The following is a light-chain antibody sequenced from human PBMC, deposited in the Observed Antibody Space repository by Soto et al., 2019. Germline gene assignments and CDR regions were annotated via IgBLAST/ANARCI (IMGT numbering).Light chain of an antibody. CDR1: QSLLRSNGHIY. CDR3: MQAVQTPRT. V-gene: IGKV2-28*01. Sequence: DTVMTQSSRSLPVTPGDPASISCSFIQSLLRSNGHIYLDWYLQKPGPSPQLLIYLASNRASGVPDRFSGSASGTDFTLKISRVEDDDVGVYYGMQAVQTPRTFGQGTK. CDR2: LAS. J-gene: IGKJ2*01.